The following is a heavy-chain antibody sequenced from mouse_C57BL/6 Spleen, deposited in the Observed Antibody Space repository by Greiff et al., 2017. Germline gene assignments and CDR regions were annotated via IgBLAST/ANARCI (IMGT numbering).Heavy chain of an antibody. CDR3: ARGGQAY. Sequence: QVQLMESGAELARPGASVKLSCKASGYTFTSYGICWVQQSTGQGLEWIGAICPRSGNTYYTEKFKGKATLTADKSSSTAYMELRSLTAEDSAVYFCARGGQAYWGKGTLVTVSA. V-gene: IGHV1-81*01. D-gene: IGHD3-3*01. CDR1: GYTFTSYG. CDR2: ICPRSGNT. J-gene: IGHJ3*01.